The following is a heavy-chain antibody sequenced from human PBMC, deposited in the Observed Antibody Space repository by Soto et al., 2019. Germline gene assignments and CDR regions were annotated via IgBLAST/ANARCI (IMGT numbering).Heavy chain of an antibody. D-gene: IGHD3-10*01. V-gene: IGHV4-4*02. Sequence: XETLSLTFSVCGCSISSSHWWCWVRQPSGKGLEWIGEIYHSWNNNYNPYIKSRVTISVDKSKNQFSLKLSAVTAADTAVYYCARYSYGRFGELLNYWGQGTLVTVSS. CDR3: ARYSYGRFGELLNY. CDR2: IYHSWNN. J-gene: IGHJ4*02. CDR1: GCSISSSHW.